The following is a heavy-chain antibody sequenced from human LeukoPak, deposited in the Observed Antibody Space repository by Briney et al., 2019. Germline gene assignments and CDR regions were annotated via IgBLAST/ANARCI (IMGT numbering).Heavy chain of an antibody. Sequence: ASVKVSCKASGYTFTSYDINWVRQATGQGLEWMGWMNPNSGNTGYAQKFQGRATMTRNTSISTAFMELSSLRSEDTAVYYCARRNTIMVAGLDYWGQGTLVTVSS. J-gene: IGHJ4*02. CDR2: MNPNSGNT. CDR1: GYTFTSYD. V-gene: IGHV1-8*01. CDR3: ARRNTIMVAGLDY. D-gene: IGHD5-24*01.